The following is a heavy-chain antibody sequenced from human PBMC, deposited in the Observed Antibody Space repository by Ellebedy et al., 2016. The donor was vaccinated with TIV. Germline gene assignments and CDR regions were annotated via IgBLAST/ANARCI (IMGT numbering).Heavy chain of an antibody. J-gene: IGHJ6*02. V-gene: IGHV1-18*04. Sequence: ASVKVSXKASGYTFTSYGISWVRQAPGQGLEWMGWISGYNGNTNYAQKLQGRVTMTTDTSTRTAYMELRSLTSDDTAVYYCARDQFSSYPIGGHYSGYGMDVWGQGTTVTVSS. D-gene: IGHD6-6*01. CDR3: ARDQFSSYPIGGHYSGYGMDV. CDR2: ISGYNGNT. CDR1: GYTFTSYG.